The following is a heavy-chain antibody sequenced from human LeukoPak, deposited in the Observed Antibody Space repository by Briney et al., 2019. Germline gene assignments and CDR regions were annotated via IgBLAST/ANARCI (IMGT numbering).Heavy chain of an antibody. CDR2: ISGSGGST. CDR3: ASESMVRGVTFDY. V-gene: IGHV3-23*01. CDR1: GFTFSSYA. D-gene: IGHD3-10*01. Sequence: SGGSLRLSCAASGFTFSSYAMSWVRQAPGKGLEWVSAISGSGGSTYYADSVKGRFTISRDNSKNTLYLQMNSLRAEDTAVYYCASESMVRGVTFDYWGQGTLVTVSS. J-gene: IGHJ4*02.